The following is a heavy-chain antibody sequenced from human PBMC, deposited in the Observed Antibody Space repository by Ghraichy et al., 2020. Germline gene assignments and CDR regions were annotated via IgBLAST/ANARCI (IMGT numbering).Heavy chain of an antibody. V-gene: IGHV4-34*01. D-gene: IGHD2-2*01. Sequence: SETLSLTCAVDAGSFNYYYWSWIRQPPEKGLEWIGEINHRGSTTYNLSLKSRVIISIDTSKNQIYLKLSPTTAADTAVYFCARVQLRDQLLTDYYYYYMDVWGRGTTVTVSS. J-gene: IGHJ6*03. CDR2: INHRGST. CDR3: ARVQLRDQLLTDYYYYYMDV. CDR1: AGSFNYYY.